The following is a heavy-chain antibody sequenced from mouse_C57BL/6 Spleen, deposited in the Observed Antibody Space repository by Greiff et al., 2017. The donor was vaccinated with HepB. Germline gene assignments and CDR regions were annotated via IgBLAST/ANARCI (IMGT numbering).Heavy chain of an antibody. D-gene: IGHD2-4*01. CDR2: IDPENGDT. J-gene: IGHJ3*01. CDR1: GFNIKDDY. Sequence: VQLQQSGAELVRPGASVKLSCTASGFNIKDDYMHWVKQRPEQGLEWIGWIDPENGDTEYASKFQGKATITADTSSNTAYLQLSSLTSEDTAVYYCTTDYDGRPFAYWGQGTLVTVSA. V-gene: IGHV14-4*01. CDR3: TTDYDGRPFAY.